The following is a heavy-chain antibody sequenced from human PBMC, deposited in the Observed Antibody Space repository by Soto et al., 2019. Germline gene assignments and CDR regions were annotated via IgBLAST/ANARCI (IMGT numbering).Heavy chain of an antibody. V-gene: IGHV2-5*02. Sequence: QITLKESGPMLVKPTQTLTLTCSFSGFSLTISALGVAWIRQPPGKALEWLALIYWDDDKRYSPSLKSRLTNTKDPSKNQVVLRMTNMDPADTAPYYCALLNGYRSGWYDYWGQGTLVTVSS. CDR1: GFSLTISALG. D-gene: IGHD6-19*01. CDR2: IYWDDDK. J-gene: IGHJ4*02. CDR3: ALLNGYRSGWYDY.